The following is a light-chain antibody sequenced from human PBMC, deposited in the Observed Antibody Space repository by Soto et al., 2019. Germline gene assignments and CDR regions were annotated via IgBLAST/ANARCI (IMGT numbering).Light chain of an antibody. Sequence: EIVMTQSPATLSVSPGEGATLSCEASQSVSSKVAWYQQKPGQAPRLLIYGASIRATAIPGRFSGSGSGTDFTLTISSLQSEDLAVYYCQQYNSWPLTFGGGTKVEIK. V-gene: IGKV3-15*01. J-gene: IGKJ4*01. CDR3: QQYNSWPLT. CDR2: GAS. CDR1: QSVSSK.